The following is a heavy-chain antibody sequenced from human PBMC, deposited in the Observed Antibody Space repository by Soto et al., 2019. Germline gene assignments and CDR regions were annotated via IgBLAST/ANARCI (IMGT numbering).Heavy chain of an antibody. V-gene: IGHV1-18*01. CDR2: ISGYNGKT. Sequence: QVQLVQSGNEVKKPGASVNVSCKASGYSFTRYGISWVRQAPGQGLEWMGWISGYNGKTKYAQKLQGEVYMTTATSTGTANMELWSLGTDETAVDYGAREGDRPYYYYGMDVWGKGTMVTVSS. J-gene: IGHJ6*04. D-gene: IGHD3-16*01. CDR3: AREGDRPYYYYGMDV. CDR1: GYSFTRYG.